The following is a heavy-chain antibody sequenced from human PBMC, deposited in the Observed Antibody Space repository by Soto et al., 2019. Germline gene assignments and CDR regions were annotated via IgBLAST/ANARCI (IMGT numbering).Heavy chain of an antibody. Sequence: GASVKVSCKVSGYTLTGLSMHWVLQAPGKGLEWMGGFDPEDGETIYAQKFQGRVTMTEDTSTDTAYMELSRLRSDDTAVYYCSRVDPGETSPFDHWGQGTLVTVSS. CDR1: GYTLTGLS. CDR2: FDPEDGET. D-gene: IGHD3-10*01. V-gene: IGHV1-24*01. CDR3: SRVDPGETSPFDH. J-gene: IGHJ4*02.